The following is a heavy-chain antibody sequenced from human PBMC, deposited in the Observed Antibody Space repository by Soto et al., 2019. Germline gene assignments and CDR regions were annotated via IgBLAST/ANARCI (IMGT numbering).Heavy chain of an antibody. Sequence: GGALRLSWAASGFTGSSYAGSWVRQAPGKGLEWVSLISATGGGTYYADSVKGRFTISRDNSHNTLYLQVHSLTAEDTAVYYCAKDRRAGGNSAFYFDFWGQGAQVTVSS. V-gene: IGHV3-23*01. CDR2: ISATGGGT. CDR3: AKDRRAGGNSAFYFDF. CDR1: GFTGSSYA. J-gene: IGHJ4*02. D-gene: IGHD3-16*01.